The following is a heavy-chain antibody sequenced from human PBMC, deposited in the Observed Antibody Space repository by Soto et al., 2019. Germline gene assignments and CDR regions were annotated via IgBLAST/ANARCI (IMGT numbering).Heavy chain of an antibody. CDR1: GFTFSSYS. J-gene: IGHJ4*02. D-gene: IGHD2-15*01. V-gene: IGHV3-21*01. CDR3: ARFDCSGGSCRDY. CDR2: ISSSSSYI. Sequence: ESGGGLVKPGGSLRLSCAASGFTFSSYSMNWVRQAPGKWLEWVSYISSSSSYIYYADSVKGRFTISRDNAKNSRYLQMTSLRAEDTAVYYCARFDCSGGSCRDYWGQGTLVTVSS.